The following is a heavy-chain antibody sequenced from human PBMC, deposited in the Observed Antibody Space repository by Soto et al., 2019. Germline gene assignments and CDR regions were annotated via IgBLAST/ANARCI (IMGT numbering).Heavy chain of an antibody. J-gene: IGHJ5*02. Sequence: LRLSCAGSGFTFGDSYMIWIRQAPGKGLEWLSYISPGSRYPAYADSVKGRFTISRDNAKRSLYLQMMSLTAEDTAIYYCVRGGGGGLFDPWGQGTMVTVSS. CDR1: GFTFGDSY. V-gene: IGHV3-11*06. CDR2: ISPGSRYP. D-gene: IGHD2-15*01. CDR3: VRGGGGGLFDP.